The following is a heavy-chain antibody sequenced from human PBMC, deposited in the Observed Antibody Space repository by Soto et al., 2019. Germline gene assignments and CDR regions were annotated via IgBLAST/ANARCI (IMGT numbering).Heavy chain of an antibody. CDR2: ISGSGGST. CDR3: AKDLLPHHGTNYFDY. CDR1: GFTFSSYA. V-gene: IGHV3-23*01. J-gene: IGHJ4*02. Sequence: GGSLRLSCAASGFTFSSYAMSWVRQAPGKGLEWVSAISGSGGSTYYADSVKGRFTISRDNSKNTLYLQMNSLRAEDTAVYYCAKDLLPHHGTNYFDYWGQGTLVTVSS.